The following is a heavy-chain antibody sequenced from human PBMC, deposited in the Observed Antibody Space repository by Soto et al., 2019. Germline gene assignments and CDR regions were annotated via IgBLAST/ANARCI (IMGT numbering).Heavy chain of an antibody. CDR3: ARRIIAETGTSWFYT. CDR1: GGSISSSSYY. V-gene: IGHV4-39*01. CDR2: IYYSGST. Sequence: PSETLSLTCTVSGGSISSSSYYWGWIRQPPGKGLEWIGNIYYSGSTYHNPSLKSRVTISADTSKNQFSLKLSSVTAADTAVYYCARRIIAETGTSWFYTWGLGNPLPVSS. D-gene: IGHD6-13*01. J-gene: IGHJ5*02.